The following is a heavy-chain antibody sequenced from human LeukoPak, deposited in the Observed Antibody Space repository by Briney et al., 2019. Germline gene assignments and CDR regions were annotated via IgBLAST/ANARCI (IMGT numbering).Heavy chain of an antibody. Sequence: SETLSLTCTVSGGSISSYYWSWIRQPPGKGLEWIGYIYTSGSTNYNPSLKSRVTISVDTSKSQFSLKLSSVTAADTAVYYCARQGSSSPTAGDFDYWGQGTLVTVSS. V-gene: IGHV4-4*09. J-gene: IGHJ4*02. CDR2: IYTSGST. D-gene: IGHD6-6*01. CDR3: ARQGSSSPTAGDFDY. CDR1: GGSISSYY.